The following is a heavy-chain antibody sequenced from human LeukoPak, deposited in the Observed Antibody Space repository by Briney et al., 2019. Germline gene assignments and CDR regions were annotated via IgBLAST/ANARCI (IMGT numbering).Heavy chain of an antibody. V-gene: IGHV4-39*01. J-gene: IGHJ5*02. D-gene: IGHD1-26*01. CDR1: GGSISSSSYY. CDR3: AGLVVGGWFDP. Sequence: SETLSLTCTVSGGSISSSSYYWGWIRQPPGKGLEWIGSIYYSGSTYYNPSLKSRVTISVDTSKNQFSLKLSSVTAADTAVYYCAGLVVGGWFDPWGQGTLVTVSS. CDR2: IYYSGST.